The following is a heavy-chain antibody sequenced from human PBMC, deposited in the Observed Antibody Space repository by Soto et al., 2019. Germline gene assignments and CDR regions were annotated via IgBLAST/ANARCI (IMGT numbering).Heavy chain of an antibody. CDR1: GFTFSSYA. CDR2: ISSNGGST. CDR3: VKDLYYYDSSGYYPFDP. J-gene: IGHJ5*02. Sequence: PGGSLRLSCSASGFTFSSYAMRWVRQAPGEGLEYVPAISSNGGSTYYADSVKGRFTISRDNSKSTLYLQMSSLRAEDTAVYYCVKDLYYYDSSGYYPFDPWGQGTLVTVSS. V-gene: IGHV3-64D*06. D-gene: IGHD3-22*01.